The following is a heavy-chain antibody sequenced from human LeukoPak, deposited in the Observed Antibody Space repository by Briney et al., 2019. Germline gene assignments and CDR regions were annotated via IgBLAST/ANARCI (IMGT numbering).Heavy chain of an antibody. CDR1: GFTFSSYS. CDR2: NSGSSSYI. D-gene: IGHD5-18*01. V-gene: IGHV3-21*01. Sequence: GGSLRLSCAASGFTFSSYSMNWVRQAPGKGLEWVSSNSGSSSYIYYADSVKGRFTISRDNAKNSLYLQMNSLRAEDTAVYYCARSDTAMGGDYWGQGTLVTVSS. CDR3: ARSDTAMGGDY. J-gene: IGHJ4*02.